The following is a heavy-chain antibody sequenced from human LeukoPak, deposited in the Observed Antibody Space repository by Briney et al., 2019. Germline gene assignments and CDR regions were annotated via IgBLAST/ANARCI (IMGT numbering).Heavy chain of an antibody. CDR1: GFNFVNYA. Sequence: GRSLRLSCAASGFNFVNYAMHWVRRAPGKGLDWVALISYDGSFQSYADSVKGRFTISRDSSTNTVSLQMNSLRGEDTAIYYCAREIRGYYAAYWGQGILVTVSS. CDR3: AREIRGYYAAY. CDR2: ISYDGSFQ. J-gene: IGHJ4*02. D-gene: IGHD3-3*01. V-gene: IGHV3-30*04.